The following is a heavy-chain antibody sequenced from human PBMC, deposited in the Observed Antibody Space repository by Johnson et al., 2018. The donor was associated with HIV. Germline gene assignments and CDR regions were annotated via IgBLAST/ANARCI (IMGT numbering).Heavy chain of an antibody. CDR2: INWNGGST. CDR3: AKDIRSSSWYVAFDI. CDR1: GFTFDDYG. J-gene: IGHJ3*02. Sequence: VQLVESGGGLVQPGGSLRLSCAASGFTFDDYGMSWVRQAPGKGLEWVSGINWNGGSTGYADSVEGRFTISRVNAKNSLYLQMNSLRAEDTALYYCAKDIRSSSWYVAFDIWGQGTMVTVSS. D-gene: IGHD6-13*01. V-gene: IGHV3-20*04.